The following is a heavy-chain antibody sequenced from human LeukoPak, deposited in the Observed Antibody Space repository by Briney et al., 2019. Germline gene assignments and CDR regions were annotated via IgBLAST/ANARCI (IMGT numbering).Heavy chain of an antibody. CDR1: GFTFSSYE. J-gene: IGHJ4*02. CDR3: ARKGLGGELGGFDS. CDR2: ISSSGSTI. Sequence: GGSLRLSCAASGFTFSSYEMNWVRQAPGKGLEWVSYISSSGSTIYYADSVKGRFTISRDNTKNSLYLQMNSLGVEDTALYHCARKGLGGELGGFDSWGQGTLVTVSS. D-gene: IGHD1-26*01. V-gene: IGHV3-48*03.